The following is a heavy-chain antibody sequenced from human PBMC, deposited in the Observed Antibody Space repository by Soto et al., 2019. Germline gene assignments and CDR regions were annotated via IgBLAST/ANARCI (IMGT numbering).Heavy chain of an antibody. V-gene: IGHV1-18*01. D-gene: IGHD1-26*01. J-gene: IGHJ4*02. CDR1: GYTFASYG. Sequence: ASVKVSCKASGYTFASYGISWVRQAPGQGLEWMGWISAYNGNTNYAQKIQGRVTMTADESTSTAYMELSSLRSEDTAVYYCATYRMGEHFDYWGQGTLVTVSS. CDR2: ISAYNGNT. CDR3: ATYRMGEHFDY.